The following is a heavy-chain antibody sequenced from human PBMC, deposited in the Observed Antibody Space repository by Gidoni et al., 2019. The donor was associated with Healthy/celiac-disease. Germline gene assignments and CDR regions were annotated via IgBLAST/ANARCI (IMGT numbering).Heavy chain of an antibody. J-gene: IGHJ6*02. CDR1: GGSISSSNW. CDR3: ASALSKQGRWADQARGGVYYYGMDV. D-gene: IGHD3-16*01. V-gene: IGHV4-4*02. CDR2: IYHSGST. Sequence: QVQLQESGPGLVKPSGTLSLTCAVSGGSISSSNWWSWVRQPPGKGLEWIGEIYHSGSTNYNPSLKSRVTISVDKSKNQFSLKLSSVTAADTAVYYCASALSKQGRWADQARGGVYYYGMDVWGQGTTVTVSS.